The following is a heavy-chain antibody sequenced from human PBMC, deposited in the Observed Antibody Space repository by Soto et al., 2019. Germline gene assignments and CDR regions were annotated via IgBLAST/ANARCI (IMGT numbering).Heavy chain of an antibody. D-gene: IGHD6-13*01. CDR2: IVPIYRKA. Sequence: QVQLVQSGAEMRRPGSSVKVSCKASGGTFSSYRINWVRPAPGQGLEWVGGIVPIYRKAEYAQKFQGRVTITADESARTAYMELRGLKSQDTAVYYCARDSGAKLSSSWGKGTLVTVSS. J-gene: IGHJ4*02. CDR1: GGTFSSYR. CDR3: ARDSGAKLSSS. V-gene: IGHV1-69*01.